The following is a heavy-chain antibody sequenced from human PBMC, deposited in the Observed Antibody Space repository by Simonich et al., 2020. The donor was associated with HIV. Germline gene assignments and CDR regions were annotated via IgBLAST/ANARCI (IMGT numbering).Heavy chain of an antibody. D-gene: IGHD3-16*01. Sequence: QVQLVESGGGVVQPGRSLRLSCAASGCPFRKYGMHWVRQAPGRGLEWVAVRWFDGSKEYYADSVKGRFTISRDSTKNTGSLKMNSLRAEDTAVYYCAGVAYTIALDYWDQGTLVTVSS. CDR2: RWFDGSKE. CDR3: AGVAYTIALDY. V-gene: IGHV3-33*01. J-gene: IGHJ4*02. CDR1: GCPFRKYG.